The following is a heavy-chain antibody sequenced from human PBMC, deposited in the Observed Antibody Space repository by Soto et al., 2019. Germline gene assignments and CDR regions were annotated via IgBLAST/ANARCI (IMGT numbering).Heavy chain of an antibody. CDR2: IYYTGTT. CDR1: GGSISSYY. J-gene: IGHJ5*02. V-gene: IGHV4-59*01. Sequence: SETLSLTCTVSGGSISSYYWNWIRQPPGKGLEWIGYIYYTGTTNYNSSLKSRVTISVDTSKNQFSLKLSSVTTADTAVYYCARHNVGGTTLAWFDPWGPGSLVTVSS. CDR3: ARHNVGGTTLAWFDP. D-gene: IGHD1-1*01.